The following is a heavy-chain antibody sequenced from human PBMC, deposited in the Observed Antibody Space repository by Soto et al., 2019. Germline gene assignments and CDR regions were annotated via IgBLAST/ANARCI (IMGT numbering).Heavy chain of an antibody. CDR2: ISGNGGAT. D-gene: IGHD1-7*01. CDR1: GFTFKNFA. CDR3: VKDYGRNWNYVFDF. Sequence: GGSLRLSCSPSGFTFKNFAMHWLRQAPGKGLDYVSSISGNGGATHHADSVKGRFTISRDNSKNILFLQMSSLRPEDTALYYCVKDYGRNWNYVFDFWGQGTLVTVSS. V-gene: IGHV3-64D*08. J-gene: IGHJ4*02.